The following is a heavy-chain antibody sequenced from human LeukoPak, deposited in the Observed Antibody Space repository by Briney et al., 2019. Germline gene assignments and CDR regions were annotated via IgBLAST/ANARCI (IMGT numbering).Heavy chain of an antibody. J-gene: IGHJ5*02. Sequence: SETLSLTCTVSGGSISSGEYYWRWIRQPPGKGQEWIGYIYYSGSTYYNPSLKSRVTISVDTSKNQFSLKLSSVTAADTAVYYCARLSYSSSSCWFDPWGQGTLVTVSS. CDR3: ARLSYSSSSCWFDP. D-gene: IGHD6-6*01. V-gene: IGHV4-30-4*08. CDR1: GGSISSGEYY. CDR2: IYYSGST.